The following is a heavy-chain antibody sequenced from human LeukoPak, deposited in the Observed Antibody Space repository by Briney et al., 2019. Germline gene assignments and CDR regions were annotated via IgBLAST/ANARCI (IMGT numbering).Heavy chain of an antibody. CDR3: ARGRSRITMVRGVIPQATPFDY. J-gene: IGHJ4*02. Sequence: PSGTLSLTCAVYGGSFSGYYWSWIRQPPGKGLEWIGEINHSGSTNYNPSPKSRVTISVDTSKNQFSLKLSSVTAADTAVYYCARGRSRITMVRGVIPQATPFDYWGQGTLVTVSS. CDR1: GGSFSGYY. V-gene: IGHV4-34*01. CDR2: INHSGST. D-gene: IGHD3-10*01.